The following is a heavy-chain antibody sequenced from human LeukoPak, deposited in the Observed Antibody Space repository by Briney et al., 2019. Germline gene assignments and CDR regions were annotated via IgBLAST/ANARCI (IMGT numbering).Heavy chain of an antibody. V-gene: IGHV3-30*02. CDR3: AKDGVPSRYFGRNYFDY. J-gene: IGHJ4*02. CDR1: GFTFRSYG. Sequence: GGSLILSCAASGFTFRSYGMHWVRQAPGKGLEWVAFIRYDGSNKYYADSVKGRFTISRDNSKNTLYLQMNSLRAEDTAVYYCAKDGVPSRYFGRNYFDYWGQGTLVTVSS. CDR2: IRYDGSNK. D-gene: IGHD2-8*01.